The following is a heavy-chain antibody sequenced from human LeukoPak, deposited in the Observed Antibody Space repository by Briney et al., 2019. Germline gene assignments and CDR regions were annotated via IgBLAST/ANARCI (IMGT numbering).Heavy chain of an antibody. V-gene: IGHV4-59*01. CDR3: AREWDSQGFDY. CDR1: AGSISSYY. J-gene: IGHJ4*02. Sequence: SETLSLTCTVSAGSISSYYWSWIRQPPGKGLEWIGYIYYSGSTNYNPSLKSRVTISVDTSKNQFSLKLSSVTAADTAVYYCAREWDSQGFDYWGQGTLVTVSS. CDR2: IYYSGST. D-gene: IGHD1-26*01.